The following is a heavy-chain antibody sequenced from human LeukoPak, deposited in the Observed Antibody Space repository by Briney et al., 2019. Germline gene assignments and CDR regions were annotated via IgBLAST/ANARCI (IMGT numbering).Heavy chain of an antibody. Sequence: ASVKVSCKASGYTFTSYDINWVRQATGQGLEWMGWMNPNSGNTGYAQKFQGRVTITRNTSISTAYMELSSLRSEDTAVYYCARDRGGDYVSGFDYWGQGTLVTVSS. CDR3: ARDRGGDYVSGFDY. V-gene: IGHV1-8*03. CDR2: MNPNSGNT. J-gene: IGHJ4*02. D-gene: IGHD4-17*01. CDR1: GYTFTSYD.